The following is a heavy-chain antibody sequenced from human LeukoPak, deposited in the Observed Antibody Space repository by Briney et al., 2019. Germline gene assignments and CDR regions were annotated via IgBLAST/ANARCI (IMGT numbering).Heavy chain of an antibody. CDR3: VSFYETY. D-gene: IGHD2/OR15-2a*01. J-gene: IGHJ4*02. V-gene: IGHV3-74*01. CDR1: GNYW. Sequence: GGSLRLSCAASGNYWMHWVRQAPGQGLVWVSHINSDGSWTSYADSVKGRFTISKDNAKNTVYLQMNSLRAEDTAVYYCVSFYETYWGRGTLVTVSS. CDR2: INSDGSWT.